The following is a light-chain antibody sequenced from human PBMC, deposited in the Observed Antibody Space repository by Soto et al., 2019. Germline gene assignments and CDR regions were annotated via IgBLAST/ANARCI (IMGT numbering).Light chain of an antibody. J-gene: IGKJ1*01. CDR3: QQYNNWPL. CDR2: GAS. V-gene: IGKV3-15*01. CDR1: QSVSSN. Sequence: EIVMTQSPATLSVSPGERATLSCRASQSVSSNLAWYQQKPGQAPRLLIYGASTRDTGIPARFSGSGSGTKFTLTISSLQSEDFAVYYCQQYNNWPLFGQGTKVEIK.